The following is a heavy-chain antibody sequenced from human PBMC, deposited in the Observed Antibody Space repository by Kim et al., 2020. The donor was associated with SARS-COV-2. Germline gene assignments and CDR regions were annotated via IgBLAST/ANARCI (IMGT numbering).Heavy chain of an antibody. CDR2: IKHDGSEK. CDR1: GFTFSSYW. J-gene: IGHJ4*02. Sequence: GGSLRLSCAASGFTFSSYWMSWVRQAPGKGLEWVANIKHDGSEKYYVDSVKGRFTISRDNAKNSLYLQMNSLRAEDTAVYYCARDVRYDSSGYYDIFRDYWGQGTLVTVSS. V-gene: IGHV3-7*01. D-gene: IGHD3-22*01. CDR3: ARDVRYDSSGYYDIFRDY.